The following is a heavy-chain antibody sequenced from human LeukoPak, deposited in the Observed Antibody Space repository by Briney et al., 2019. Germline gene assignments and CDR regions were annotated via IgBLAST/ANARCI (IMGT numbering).Heavy chain of an antibody. CDR2: IRQDGSEV. CDR3: ATWVTTPHHGLDV. J-gene: IGHJ6*02. CDR1: GFISSSYW. D-gene: IGHD4-17*01. Sequence: PGGSLRLSCVASGFISSSYWMTWVRQAPGKGLEWVANIRQDGSEVYYVDSVKGRFTISRDNGKNSLYLQMNSLRDEDTAVYYCATWVTTPHHGLDVWGRGTTVTVSS. V-gene: IGHV3-7*05.